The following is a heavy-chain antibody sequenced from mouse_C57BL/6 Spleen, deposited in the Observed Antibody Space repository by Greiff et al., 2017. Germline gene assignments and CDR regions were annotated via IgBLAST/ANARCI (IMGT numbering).Heavy chain of an antibody. V-gene: IGHV5-6*01. CDR3: ALITTVVAPYWYFDV. Sequence: EVMLVESGGDLVKPGGSLKLSCAASGFTFSSYGMSWVRQPPDKRLEWVATISSGGSYTYYPDSVKGRFTISSDNAKNTLYLQMSSLKSEDTAMYYCALITTVVAPYWYFDVWGTGTTVTVSS. CDR2: ISSGGSYT. J-gene: IGHJ1*03. CDR1: GFTFSSYG. D-gene: IGHD1-1*01.